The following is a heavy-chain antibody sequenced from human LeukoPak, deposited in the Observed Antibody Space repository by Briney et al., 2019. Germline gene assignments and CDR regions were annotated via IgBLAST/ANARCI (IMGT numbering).Heavy chain of an antibody. V-gene: IGHV1-69*05. J-gene: IGHJ4*02. CDR2: IIPIFGTA. CDR1: GGTFSSYA. D-gene: IGHD6-6*01. CDR3: ARGRQLGQYYFDY. Sequence: ASVNVSCKASGGTFSSYAISWVRQAHGQGLEWKEGIIPIFGTANYAQKFQGRVTITTDESTSTAYMELSSLRSEDTAVYYCARGRQLGQYYFDYWGQGTLVTVSS.